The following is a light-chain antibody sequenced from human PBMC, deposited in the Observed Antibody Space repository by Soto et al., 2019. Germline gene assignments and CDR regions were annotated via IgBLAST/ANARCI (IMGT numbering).Light chain of an antibody. CDR3: PAWDGSLDGRV. CDR1: YSNIGAGYE. CDR2: RTD. J-gene: IGLJ3*02. V-gene: IGLV1-44*01. Sequence: QSVLTQPPSVSGAPGQRVTISCTGSYSNIGAGYEVHWYQQLPGTAPKLLIYRTDQRPAGIPDRFSGSKSGTSASLDISGLQSDDEADYYCPAWDGSLDGRVFGGGTKLTVL.